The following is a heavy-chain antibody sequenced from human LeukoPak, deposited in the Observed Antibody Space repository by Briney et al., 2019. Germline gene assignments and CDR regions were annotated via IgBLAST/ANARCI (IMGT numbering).Heavy chain of an antibody. Sequence: QPGTSLRLSCVVSGFTIANHGMHWVRQAAGKGLEWAAMISHDGGVEYYRDSVKGRFIISRDNSNDMLYLQMNSLRVEDTAVYYCAKDWGSSDWYNWFDPWGQGTLVTVSS. D-gene: IGHD6-19*01. J-gene: IGHJ5*02. CDR3: AKDWGSSDWYNWFDP. CDR1: GFTIANHG. V-gene: IGHV3-30*18. CDR2: ISHDGGVE.